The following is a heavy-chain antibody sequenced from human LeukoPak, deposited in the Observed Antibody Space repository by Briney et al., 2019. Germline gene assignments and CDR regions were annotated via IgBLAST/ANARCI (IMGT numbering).Heavy chain of an antibody. CDR3: ARDYDYEDAGGFDY. J-gene: IGHJ4*02. Sequence: GGSLRLSCAASGFTFSSYAMHWVRKAPGKGLEWVAVISYDGSNRFYADSVKGRFTISRDNSKNTLYLQMNSLRAEDTAVYYCARDYDYEDAGGFDYWGQGTLVTVSS. CDR2: ISYDGSNR. V-gene: IGHV3-30*04. D-gene: IGHD3-22*01. CDR1: GFTFSSYA.